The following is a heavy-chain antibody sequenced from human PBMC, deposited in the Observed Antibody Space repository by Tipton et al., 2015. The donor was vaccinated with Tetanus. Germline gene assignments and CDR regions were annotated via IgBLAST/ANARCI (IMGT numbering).Heavy chain of an antibody. CDR1: GVSISGGRYY. Sequence: TLSLTCTVSGVSISGGRYYWSWIRQRPGKGLEWIGDIYSSGSTHTDPSLKGRVTISVDTSKNQFSLRLNSVTAADTAVYYCARDQARGARGWNYFDFWGLGTLVTVSS. CDR2: IYSSGST. CDR3: ARDQARGARGWNYFDF. D-gene: IGHD1-26*01. J-gene: IGHJ4*02. V-gene: IGHV4-31*03.